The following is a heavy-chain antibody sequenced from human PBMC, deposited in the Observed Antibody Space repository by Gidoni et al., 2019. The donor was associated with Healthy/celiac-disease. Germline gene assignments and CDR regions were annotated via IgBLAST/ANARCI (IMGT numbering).Heavy chain of an antibody. J-gene: IGHJ4*02. V-gene: IGHV1-18*01. D-gene: IGHD6-13*01. Sequence: QAQLVQSGAAGKKPGSSVTVSCKAAGYTFTSSCISWVRQAPGQGLEWMGWTSAYNGNTNYAQELQGRVTMTTDTSTSTAYMELRGLRSDDTAVYYGARDRLPFIATAGTCDYWGQGTLVTVSS. CDR1: GYTFTSSC. CDR3: ARDRLPFIATAGTCDY. CDR2: TSAYNGNT.